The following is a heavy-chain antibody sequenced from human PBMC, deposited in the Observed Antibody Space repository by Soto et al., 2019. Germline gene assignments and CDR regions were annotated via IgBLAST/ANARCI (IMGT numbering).Heavy chain of an antibody. Sequence: EVQLVESGGGLGQPGRSLRLSCTASGFTFDDYAMHWVRQAPGKGLEWVSSISWNSGNIVYADSVRGRFTISRDNAKTTLHLQMNSLSAEDKALYYCTKGASTSCFSAFDLWGQGTMVTVSS. V-gene: IGHV3-9*01. CDR1: GFTFDDYA. CDR2: ISWNSGNI. D-gene: IGHD2-2*01. J-gene: IGHJ3*01. CDR3: TKGASTSCFSAFDL.